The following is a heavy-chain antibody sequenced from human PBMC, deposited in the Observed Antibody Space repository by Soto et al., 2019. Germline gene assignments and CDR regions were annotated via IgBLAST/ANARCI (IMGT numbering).Heavy chain of an antibody. D-gene: IGHD1-26*01. J-gene: IGHJ4*02. CDR3: ASRIIVGATSEVVY. CDR1: GYTFTSYD. Sequence: QVQLVQSGAEVKKPGASVKVSCKASGYTFTSYDINWVRQATGQGLEWMGWMNPNSGNTGYAKKFQGRVTMTRNTSISTAYMELSSLRSEDTAVYYCASRIIVGATSEVVYWGQGTLVTVSS. CDR2: MNPNSGNT. V-gene: IGHV1-8*01.